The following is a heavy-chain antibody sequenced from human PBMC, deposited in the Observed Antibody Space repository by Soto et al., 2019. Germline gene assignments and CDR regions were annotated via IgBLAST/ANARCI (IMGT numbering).Heavy chain of an antibody. CDR1: GGSISSSSYY. J-gene: IGHJ5*02. Sequence: NPSETLSLTCTVSGGSISSSSYYWGWIRQPPGKGLEWIGSIYYSGSTYYNPSLKSRVTISVDTSKNQFSLKLSSVTAADTAVYYCARLLWFGELGYWFDPWGQGTLVTVSS. CDR3: ARLLWFGELGYWFDP. V-gene: IGHV4-39*01. D-gene: IGHD3-10*01. CDR2: IYYSGST.